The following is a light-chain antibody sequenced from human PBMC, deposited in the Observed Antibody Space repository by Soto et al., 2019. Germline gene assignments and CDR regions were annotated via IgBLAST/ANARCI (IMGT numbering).Light chain of an antibody. V-gene: IGKV3-15*01. J-gene: IGKJ1*01. CDR1: QSINAH. Sequence: EVVMTQSPATLSVSPGERVTLSCRASQSINAHLAWYQQKPGQAPRLLIHGASTRATGIPARFSGSGFGTEFIHTISSLQSEDFAVYYCQQYNTWLWTFGQGPKVEIQ. CDR3: QQYNTWLWT. CDR2: GAS.